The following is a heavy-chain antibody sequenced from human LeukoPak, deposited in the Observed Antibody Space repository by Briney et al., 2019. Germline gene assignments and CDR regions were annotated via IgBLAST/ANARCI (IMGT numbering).Heavy chain of an antibody. CDR2: IIPIFGTA. V-gene: IGHV1-69*01. Sequence: GSSVKVSCKASGGTFSSYAISWVRQAPGQGLEWMGGIIPIFGTANYAQKFQGRVTITADESTSTAYMELSSLRSEDTAVYYCARGARRFGELGSFDPWGQGTLVTVSS. D-gene: IGHD3-10*01. J-gene: IGHJ5*02. CDR1: GGTFSSYA. CDR3: ARGARRFGELGSFDP.